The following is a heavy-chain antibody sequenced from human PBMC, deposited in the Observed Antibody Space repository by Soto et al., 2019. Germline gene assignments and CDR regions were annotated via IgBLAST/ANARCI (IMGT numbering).Heavy chain of an antibody. CDR2: IYYSGST. V-gene: IGHV4-59*01. D-gene: IGHD5-12*01. CDR1: GGSISSYY. J-gene: IGHJ3*02. Sequence: SETLSLTCTVSGGSISSYYWSWIRQPPGKGLEWIGYIYYSGSTNYNPSLKSRVTISVDTSKNQFSLKLSSVTAADTAVYYCASQRGYSGYDDAFDIWGQGTMVTVSS. CDR3: ASQRGYSGYDDAFDI.